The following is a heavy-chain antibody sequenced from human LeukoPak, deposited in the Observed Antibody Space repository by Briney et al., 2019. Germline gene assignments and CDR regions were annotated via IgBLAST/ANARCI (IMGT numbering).Heavy chain of an antibody. D-gene: IGHD1-26*01. CDR1: GGTFSSYA. J-gene: IGHJ4*02. CDR2: IILILGIA. Sequence: SVKVSCKASGGTFSSYAISWVRQAPGQGLEWMGRIILILGIANYAQKFQGRVTITADKSTSTAYMELSSLRSEDTAVYYCARDRASWPESGTGEPFDYWGQGTLVTVSS. V-gene: IGHV1-69*04. CDR3: ARDRASWPESGTGEPFDY.